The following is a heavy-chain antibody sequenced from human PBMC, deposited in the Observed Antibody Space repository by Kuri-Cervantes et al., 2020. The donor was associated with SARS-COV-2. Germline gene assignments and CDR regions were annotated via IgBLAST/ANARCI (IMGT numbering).Heavy chain of an antibody. V-gene: IGHV3-53*01. Sequence: GGSLRLSCAASGFTVSGNYMSWVRQAPEKGLEWLSVIYTGDKTYYADSVKGRFTISRDNSENTVYLQMNSLRAEDTAVYYCARDLGGVSGPFDYWGQGTLVTVS. D-gene: IGHD3-16*01. CDR1: GFTVSGNY. CDR3: ARDLGGVSGPFDY. J-gene: IGHJ4*02. CDR2: IYTGDKT.